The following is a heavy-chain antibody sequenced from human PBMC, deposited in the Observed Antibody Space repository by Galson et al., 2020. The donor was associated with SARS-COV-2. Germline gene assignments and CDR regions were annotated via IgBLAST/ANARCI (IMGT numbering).Heavy chain of an antibody. Sequence: SETLSLTCTVSGGSISSSSYYWGWIRQPPGKGLEWIGSIYYSGSTYYNPSLKSRVTISVDTSKNQFSLKLSSVTAADTAVYYCARERYYYDSSGYADGCYYFYGMYVWGQGTTVTVSS. D-gene: IGHD3-22*01. CDR1: GGSISSSSYY. V-gene: IGHV4-39*07. CDR3: ARERYYYDSSGYADGCYYFYGMYV. CDR2: IYYSGST. J-gene: IGHJ6*02.